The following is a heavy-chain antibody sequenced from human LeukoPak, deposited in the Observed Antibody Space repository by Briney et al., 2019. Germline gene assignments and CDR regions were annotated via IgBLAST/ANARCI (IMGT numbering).Heavy chain of an antibody. CDR2: INHSGST. V-gene: IGHV4-34*01. Sequence: KPSETLSLTCAIYGGSFSGYYWSWIRQPPGKGLEWIGEINHSGSTNYNPSLKSRVTISVDTSKNKFSLKLRSVTAADTAVYYCARGRRMVRGVMDYFDYWGQGTLVTVSS. D-gene: IGHD3-10*01. J-gene: IGHJ4*02. CDR1: GGSFSGYY. CDR3: ARGRRMVRGVMDYFDY.